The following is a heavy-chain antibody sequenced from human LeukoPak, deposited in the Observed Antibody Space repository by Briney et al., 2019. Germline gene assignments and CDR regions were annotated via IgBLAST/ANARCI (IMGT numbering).Heavy chain of an antibody. CDR3: ASRYCSGGNCFSRDYYYYYMDV. CDR2: IIPIFGTA. D-gene: IGHD2-15*01. V-gene: IGHV1-69*13. Sequence: SVKVSCKASGGSFRNYGITWVRQAPGQRLEWMGGIIPIFGTANYAQKFQGRGTITADESTRTAYMELSSLRSEDTAVYYCASRYCSGGNCFSRDYYYYYMDVWGKGTTVTVSS. J-gene: IGHJ6*03. CDR1: GGSFRNYG.